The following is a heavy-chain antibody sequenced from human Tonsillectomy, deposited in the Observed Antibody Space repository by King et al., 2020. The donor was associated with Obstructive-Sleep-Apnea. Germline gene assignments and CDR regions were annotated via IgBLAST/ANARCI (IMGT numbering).Heavy chain of an antibody. Sequence: VQLVESGAEVKRPGASVKVSCKASGYTFTNYDVNWVRQATGQGLEWMGWMSPKNDNTGYAQKVQGRGTMTRDTSINAAFMELSSLTSEDTAVYYCARGVDAGVDYWGQGTLVTVSS. D-gene: IGHD1-26*01. V-gene: IGHV1-8*01. J-gene: IGHJ4*02. CDR2: MSPKNDNT. CDR3: ARGVDAGVDY. CDR1: GYTFTNYD.